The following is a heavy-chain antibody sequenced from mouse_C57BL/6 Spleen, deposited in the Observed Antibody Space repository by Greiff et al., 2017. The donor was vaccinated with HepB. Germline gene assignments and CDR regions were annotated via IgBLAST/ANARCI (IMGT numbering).Heavy chain of an antibody. J-gene: IGHJ2*01. CDR1: GFTFSDYY. CDR2: ISNGGGST. CDR3: ARQGLWIDFDY. D-gene: IGHD6-5*01. Sequence: EVQGVESGGGLVQPGGSLKLSCAASGFTFSDYYMYWVRQTPEKRLEWVAYISNGGGSTYYPDTVKGRFTISRDNAKNTLYLQMSRLKSEDTAMYYCARQGLWIDFDYWGQGTTLTVSS. V-gene: IGHV5-12*01.